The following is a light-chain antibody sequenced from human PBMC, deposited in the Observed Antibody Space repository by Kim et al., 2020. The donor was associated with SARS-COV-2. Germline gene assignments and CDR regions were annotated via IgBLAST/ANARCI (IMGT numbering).Light chain of an antibody. CDR3: QHYDNRVT. Sequence: SGSPGERATLSCRSSQPISSNFAWYQQRPGQAPRLLIYGPSTRATGIPARFSGSGSGTEFTLTISSLQSEDVAVYYCQHYDNRVTFGGGTKVDIK. V-gene: IGKV3-15*01. CDR1: QPISSN. J-gene: IGKJ4*01. CDR2: GPS.